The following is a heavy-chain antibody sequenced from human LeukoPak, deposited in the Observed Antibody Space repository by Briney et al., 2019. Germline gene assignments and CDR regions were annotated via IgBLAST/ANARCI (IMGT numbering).Heavy chain of an antibody. CDR2: IYTSGST. CDR3: ARVRGSLNWFDP. Sequence: SETLSLTCTVSGGSISSGSYYWSWSRQPGGKRLEWIVRIYTSGSTNYNPSLKSRVTISVDTSKNQFSLKLSSVTAADTAVYYCARVRGSLNWFDPWGQGTLVTVSS. D-gene: IGHD2-15*01. CDR1: GGSISSGSYY. V-gene: IGHV4-61*02. J-gene: IGHJ5*02.